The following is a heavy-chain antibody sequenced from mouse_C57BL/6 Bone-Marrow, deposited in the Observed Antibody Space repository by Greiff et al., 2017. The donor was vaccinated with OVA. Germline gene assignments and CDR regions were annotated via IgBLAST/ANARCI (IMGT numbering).Heavy chain of an antibody. V-gene: IGHV14-3*01. D-gene: IGHD1-1*01. J-gene: IGHJ1*03. Sequence: VQLQQSVAELVRPGASVKLSCTASGFNIKNTYMHWVKQRPEQGLEWIGRIDPANGNTKYAPKFQGKATITADTSSNTAYLQLSSLTSEDTAIYYCASPQYYGSSYDWYFDVWGTGTTVTVSS. CDR1: GFNIKNTY. CDR3: ASPQYYGSSYDWYFDV. CDR2: IDPANGNT.